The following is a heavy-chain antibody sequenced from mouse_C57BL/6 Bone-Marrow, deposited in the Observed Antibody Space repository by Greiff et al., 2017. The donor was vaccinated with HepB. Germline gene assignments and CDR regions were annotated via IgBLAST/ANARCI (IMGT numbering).Heavy chain of an antibody. CDR2: INYDGSST. J-gene: IGHJ1*03. D-gene: IGHD1-1*01. CDR1: GFTFSDYY. V-gene: IGHV5-16*01. CDR3: ARDYYYGSSSLRYFDV. Sequence: EVQLVESEGGLVQPGSSMKLSCTASGFTFSDYYMAWVRQVPEKGLEWVANINYDGSSTYYLDSLKSRFIISRDNAKNILYLQMSSLKSEDTATYYCARDYYYGSSSLRYFDVWGTGTTVTVSS.